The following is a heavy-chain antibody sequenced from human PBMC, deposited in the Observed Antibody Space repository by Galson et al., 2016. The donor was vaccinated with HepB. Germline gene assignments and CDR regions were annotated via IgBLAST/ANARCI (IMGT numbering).Heavy chain of an antibody. CDR3: AKGPQDTAMAYYFDY. CDR1: GFTFSSYA. Sequence: SLRLSCAASGFTFSSYAMNWVRQAPGKGLEWVSLISGSGGITYYADSVKGRFTISRDNSKNTLSLQIDSLRAEDTATYYRAKGPQDTAMAYYFDYWGLGTLVTVSS. CDR2: ISGSGGIT. D-gene: IGHD5-18*01. J-gene: IGHJ4*02. V-gene: IGHV3-23*01.